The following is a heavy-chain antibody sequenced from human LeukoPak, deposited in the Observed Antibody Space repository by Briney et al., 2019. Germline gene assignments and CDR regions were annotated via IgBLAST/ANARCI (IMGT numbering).Heavy chain of an antibody. CDR1: GLTFSNYW. CDR3: ARGIGRVPAAMYYYGMDV. J-gene: IGHJ6*02. Sequence: PGGSLRLSCADSGLTFSNYWMNWVRQPPGKGLLWVSRINIDGTNRDYADSVKGRFTISRDNAKNTLYLQMNSLRVEDTAVYYCARGIGRVPAAMYYYGMDVWGQGTTVTVSS. D-gene: IGHD2-2*01. CDR2: INIDGTNR. V-gene: IGHV3-74*01.